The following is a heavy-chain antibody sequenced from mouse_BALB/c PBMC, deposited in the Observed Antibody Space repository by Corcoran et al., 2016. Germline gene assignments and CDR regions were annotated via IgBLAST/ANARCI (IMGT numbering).Heavy chain of an antibody. CDR1: GYTFSSYW. CDR2: ILPGSGST. CDR3: ARRKMIYAMDY. Sequence: QVQLQQSGAELMKPGASVKISCKATGYTFSSYWIEWVKQRPGHGLEWTGEILPGSGSTNYNEEFKGKATFTADTSSNTAYMQLSSLTSEDSAVYYCARRKMIYAMDYWGQGTSVTVSS. J-gene: IGHJ4*01. V-gene: IGHV1-9*01. D-gene: IGHD2-3*01.